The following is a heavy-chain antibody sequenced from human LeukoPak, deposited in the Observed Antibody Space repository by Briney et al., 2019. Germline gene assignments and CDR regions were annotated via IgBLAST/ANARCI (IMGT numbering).Heavy chain of an antibody. J-gene: IGHJ5*02. Sequence: ASVKVSCKASGFTFTNYAISWVRQAPGQGLEWLAWISVDNGNTNYIRNLQGRVTLTTDTSTSTAYMELRNLRSGDTAVYYCARDSWARAYDIDHWGQGPLVTVSS. D-gene: IGHD5-12*01. CDR1: GFTFTNYA. CDR3: ARDSWARAYDIDH. CDR2: ISVDNGNT. V-gene: IGHV1-18*01.